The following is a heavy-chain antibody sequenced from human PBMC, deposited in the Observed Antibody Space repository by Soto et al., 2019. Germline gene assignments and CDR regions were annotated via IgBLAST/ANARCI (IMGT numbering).Heavy chain of an antibody. J-gene: IGHJ4*02. CDR1: GFTFTNAW. V-gene: IGHV3-15*07. CDR2: IKSKSDGGAT. Sequence: GGSLRLSCAASGFTFTNAWVNWVRQAPGKGLEWVGHIKSKSDGGATDYAAPVEGRFTISRDDSKNTLYLQINSLKTEDTAVYYCTTGSWSGTLRGIDYWGQGTLVTVSS. D-gene: IGHD3-3*01. CDR3: TTGSWSGTLRGIDY.